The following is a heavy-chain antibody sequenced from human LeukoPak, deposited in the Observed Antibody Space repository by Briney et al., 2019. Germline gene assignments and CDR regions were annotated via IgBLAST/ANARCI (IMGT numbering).Heavy chain of an antibody. J-gene: IGHJ5*02. CDR1: GGSFSGYY. Sequence: ASETLSLTCAVYGGSFSGYYWSWIRQPPGKQLEWIGEINHSGSTNYNPSLKSRVTISLDTSKNQFSLRLTSVTAADTAVYYCARGTPHYYGSGSYYSRRFDPWGEGTLVTVSS. CDR2: INHSGST. D-gene: IGHD3-10*01. V-gene: IGHV4-34*01. CDR3: ARGTPHYYGSGSYYSRRFDP.